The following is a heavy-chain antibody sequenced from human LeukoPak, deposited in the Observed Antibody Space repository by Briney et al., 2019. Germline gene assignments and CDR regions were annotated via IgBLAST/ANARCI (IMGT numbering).Heavy chain of an antibody. CDR2: INPNSGGT. CDR3: ARDRTRYYYYSYMDV. Sequence: ASVKVSCKASGNTFTGYYMHWVRQAPGQGLECMGWINPNSGGTNYAQKFQGRVTMTRDTSISTAYMELSRLRSDDTAVYYCARDRTRYYYYSYMDVLGKGTAVTISS. J-gene: IGHJ6*03. D-gene: IGHD1-14*01. CDR1: GNTFTGYY. V-gene: IGHV1-2*02.